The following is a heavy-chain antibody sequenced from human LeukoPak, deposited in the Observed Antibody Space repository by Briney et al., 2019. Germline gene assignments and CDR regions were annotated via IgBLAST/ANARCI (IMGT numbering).Heavy chain of an antibody. CDR1: GFSLSTDGMC. J-gene: IGHJ6*03. V-gene: IGHV2-70*11. Sequence: SGPTLVNPTQTLTLTCTFSGFSLSTDGMCVSWIRQPPGKALEWLARIDWDDDKYYSTSLKTRLTISKDTSKNQVVLTMTNMDPVDTATYFCARSLGYYYYYMYVWGKGTTVTVSS. CDR3: ARSLGYYYYYMYV. CDR2: IDWDDDK.